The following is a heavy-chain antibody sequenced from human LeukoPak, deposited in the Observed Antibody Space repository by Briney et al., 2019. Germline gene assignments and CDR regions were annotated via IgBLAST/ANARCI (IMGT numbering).Heavy chain of an antibody. J-gene: IGHJ4*02. CDR3: AREELRGYSGYAFDY. D-gene: IGHD5-12*01. Sequence: PSETLSLTCTVSGGSLSSYYWSWIRQPAGKGLEWIGRIYTSGSTNYNPSLKSRVTMSVDTSKNQFSLKLSSVTAADTAVYYCAREELRGYSGYAFDYWGQGTLVTVSS. CDR2: IYTSGST. V-gene: IGHV4-4*07. CDR1: GGSLSSYY.